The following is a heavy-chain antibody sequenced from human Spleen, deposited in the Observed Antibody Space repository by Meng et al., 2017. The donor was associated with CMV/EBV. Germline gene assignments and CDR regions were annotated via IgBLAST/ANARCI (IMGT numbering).Heavy chain of an antibody. CDR2: ISYDGSNK. CDR1: GFTFSSYA. D-gene: IGHD5-12*01. Sequence: GESLKISCAASGFTFSSYAMHWVRQAPGKGLEWVAVISYDGSNKYYADSVKGRFTISRDNSKNTLYLQMNSLRAEDTAVYYCATDPPFNSWPNYWGQGTLVTVSS. J-gene: IGHJ4*02. CDR3: ATDPPFNSWPNY. V-gene: IGHV3-30-3*01.